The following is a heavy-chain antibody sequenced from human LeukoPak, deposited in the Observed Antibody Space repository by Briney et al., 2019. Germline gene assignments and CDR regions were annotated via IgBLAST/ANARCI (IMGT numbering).Heavy chain of an antibody. J-gene: IGHJ6*03. CDR2: MNPNSGNT. D-gene: IGHD3-10*01. Sequence: GASVKVSCKASGYTFTSYDINWVRQATGQGLEWMGWMNPNSGNTGYAQKFQGRVTITRNTSISTAYMELSSLRSEDTAVYYCARDFPVVWFGESATYYYMDVWGKGTTVTISS. V-gene: IGHV1-8*03. CDR1: GYTFTSYD. CDR3: ARDFPVVWFGESATYYYMDV.